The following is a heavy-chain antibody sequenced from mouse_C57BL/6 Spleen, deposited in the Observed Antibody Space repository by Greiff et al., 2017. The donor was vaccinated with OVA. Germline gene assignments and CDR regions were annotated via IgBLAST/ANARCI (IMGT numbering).Heavy chain of an antibody. CDR3: SGCDYDRFAY. J-gene: IGHJ3*01. CDR1: GFSLTSYG. Sequence: VQVVESGPGLVQPSQSLSITCTVSGFSLTSYGVHWVRQSPGKGLEWLGVIWRGGSTDYYAAFISRLSISKDNSESKVFCKMNSLQADDKAIYYYSGCDYDRFAYWGQGTLVTVSA. CDR2: IWRGGST. V-gene: IGHV2-2*01. D-gene: IGHD2-4*01.